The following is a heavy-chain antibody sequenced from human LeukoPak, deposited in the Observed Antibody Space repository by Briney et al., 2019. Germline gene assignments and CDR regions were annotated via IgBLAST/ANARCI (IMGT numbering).Heavy chain of an antibody. Sequence: GGSLRLSCAASGFTFSSYSMSWVRQAPGKGLEWVSVIYSGGSTYYADSVKGRFTISRDNSKNTLYLQMNSLRAEDTAVYYCARYCSSTSCYCYWGQGTLVTVSS. CDR1: GFTFSSYS. CDR3: ARYCSSTSCYCY. D-gene: IGHD2-2*01. CDR2: IYSGGST. J-gene: IGHJ4*02. V-gene: IGHV3-66*01.